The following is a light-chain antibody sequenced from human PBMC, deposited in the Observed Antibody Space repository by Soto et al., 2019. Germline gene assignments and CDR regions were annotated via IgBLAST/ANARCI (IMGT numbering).Light chain of an antibody. Sequence: EILMTQSPDTLSVSPGESATLSCRASQRVYSNLAWYQQRPGQAPRLLIYGASNRATGVPDRFSGRGSGTEFTLTISRLQSEDFAVYYCQQYTNWPPNTFGQGTRLEI. CDR1: QRVYSN. J-gene: IGKJ5*01. V-gene: IGKV3-15*01. CDR2: GAS. CDR3: QQYTNWPPNT.